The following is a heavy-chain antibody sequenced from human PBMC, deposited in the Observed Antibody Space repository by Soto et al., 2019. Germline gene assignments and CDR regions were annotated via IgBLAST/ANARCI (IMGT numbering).Heavy chain of an antibody. CDR2: FDPEDGET. J-gene: IGHJ6*02. CDR1: GYTLTELS. Sequence: ASVKVSCKVSGYTLTELSMHCVLQSPLKGLEWMGGFDPEDGETIYAQKFQGRVTMTEDTSTDTAYMELSSLRSEDTAVYYCATGNYGDFDYYYYGMDVWGQGTTVTVSS. V-gene: IGHV1-24*01. CDR3: ATGNYGDFDYYYYGMDV. D-gene: IGHD4-17*01.